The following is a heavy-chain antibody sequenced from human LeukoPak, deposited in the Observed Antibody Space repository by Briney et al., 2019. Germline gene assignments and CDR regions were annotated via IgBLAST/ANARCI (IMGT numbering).Heavy chain of an antibody. V-gene: IGHV3-9*01. J-gene: IGHJ3*02. D-gene: IGHD3-22*01. CDR3: AKAAYYDSSGYYPTDAFDI. CDR2: ISWNSGSI. Sequence: GGSLRLSCAASGFTFSSYAMHWVRQAPGKGLEWVSGISWNSGSIGYADSVKGRFTISRDNAKNSLYLQMNSLRAEDTALYYCAKAAYYDSSGYYPTDAFDIWGQGTMVTVSS. CDR1: GFTFSSYA.